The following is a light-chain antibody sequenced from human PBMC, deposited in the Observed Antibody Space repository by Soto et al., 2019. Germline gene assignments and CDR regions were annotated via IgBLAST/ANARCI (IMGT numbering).Light chain of an antibody. V-gene: IGLV1-51*02. CDR3: ETWDNSLSASV. CDR2: EAH. Sequence: QSVLTQPPSVSAAPGQKVTISCSGSSSNIGNNYVSWYQQFPGTAPKVLIYEAHTRPSGIPDRFSGSKSGTSATLGITGLQAGDEADYYCETWDNSLSASVFGTGTKVTVL. J-gene: IGLJ1*01. CDR1: SSNIGNNY.